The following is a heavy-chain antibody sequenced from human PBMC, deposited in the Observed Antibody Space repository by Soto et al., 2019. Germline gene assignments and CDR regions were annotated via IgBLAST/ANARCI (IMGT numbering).Heavy chain of an antibody. Sequence: GGSLRLSCAASGFTFSSYWMPWVRQAPGKGLVWVSRINSDGSSTSYADSVKGRFTISRDNAKNTLYLQMNSLRAEDTAVYYCRGGELLRYYYYGMDVWGQGTTVTVSS. J-gene: IGHJ6*02. D-gene: IGHD1-26*01. CDR1: GFTFSSYW. CDR3: RGGELLRYYYYGMDV. CDR2: INSDGSST. V-gene: IGHV3-74*01.